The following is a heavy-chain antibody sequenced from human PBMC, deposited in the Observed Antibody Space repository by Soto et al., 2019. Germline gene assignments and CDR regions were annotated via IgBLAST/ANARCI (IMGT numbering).Heavy chain of an antibody. D-gene: IGHD2-2*02. CDR1: GVTFSSYS. Sequence: PGGSLGLSCAASGVTFSSYSMNWVRQAPGKGLEWVSSISSSSSYIYYADSVKGRFTISRDNAKNSLYLQMNSLRAEDTAVYYCARVSLVVVPAAIPDYYYGMDVWGQGTTVTVSS. CDR3: ARVSLVVVPAAIPDYYYGMDV. V-gene: IGHV3-21*01. J-gene: IGHJ6*02. CDR2: ISSSSSYI.